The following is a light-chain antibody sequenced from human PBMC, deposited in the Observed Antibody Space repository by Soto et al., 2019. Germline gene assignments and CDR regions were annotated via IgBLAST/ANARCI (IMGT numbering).Light chain of an antibody. CDR3: QKYNDYST. Sequence: DIQMTQSPSTLSASVGDRVTITCRSSQHITTWLAWYQQKPGQPPRLLISDVSSLQSGVPSRFSGSGSGTEFTLTISSLHPDDFATYYCQKYNDYSTFGQGTKLDIK. V-gene: IGKV1-5*01. CDR1: QHITTW. J-gene: IGKJ2*01. CDR2: DVS.